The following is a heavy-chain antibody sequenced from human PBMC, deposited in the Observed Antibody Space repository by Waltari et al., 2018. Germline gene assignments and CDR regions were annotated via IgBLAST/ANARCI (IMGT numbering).Heavy chain of an antibody. D-gene: IGHD4-17*01. CDR1: GVTFSPAG. J-gene: IGHJ4*02. Sequence: EVQLVESGGGLVQTGGSLRLSCAGSGVTFSPAGVPWVRRAPGKGLEWVASIKQDGSEKYYVDSVKGRFTISRDNAKNSLYLQMNSLRDEDTAVYYCARGLSIRAMTMVVTIDYWGQGTLVTVSS. CDR2: IKQDGSEK. V-gene: IGHV3-7*01. CDR3: ARGLSIRAMTMVVTIDY.